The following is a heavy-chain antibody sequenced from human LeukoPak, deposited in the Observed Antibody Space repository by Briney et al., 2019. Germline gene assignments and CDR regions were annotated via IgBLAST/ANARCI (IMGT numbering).Heavy chain of an antibody. Sequence: TSETLSLTCGVYGGSFSGYYWSWIRQPPGKGLEWIGEINNSGSTNYNPSLKSRVTISVDTSKNQFSLKLSSATAADTAVYYCVRDIAAAGGFDYWGQGTLVTVSS. V-gene: IGHV4-34*01. CDR2: INNSGST. CDR3: VRDIAAAGGFDY. CDR1: GGSFSGYY. J-gene: IGHJ4*02. D-gene: IGHD6-13*01.